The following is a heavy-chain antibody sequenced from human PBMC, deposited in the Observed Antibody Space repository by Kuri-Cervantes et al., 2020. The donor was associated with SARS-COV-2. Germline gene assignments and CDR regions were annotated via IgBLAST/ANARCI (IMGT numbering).Heavy chain of an antibody. J-gene: IGHJ3*02. CDR3: ARSGPGAISREDGALDI. D-gene: IGHD5-24*01. V-gene: IGHV1-69*13. Sequence: SVKVSCKASGYTFTGYYMHWVRQAPGQGLEWMGGIIPSFGTTKYARKFQGRVTITADESTSTAYMELSSLRFEDTAMYYCARSGPGAISREDGALDIWGQGTMVTVSS. CDR1: GYTFTGYY. CDR2: IIPSFGTT.